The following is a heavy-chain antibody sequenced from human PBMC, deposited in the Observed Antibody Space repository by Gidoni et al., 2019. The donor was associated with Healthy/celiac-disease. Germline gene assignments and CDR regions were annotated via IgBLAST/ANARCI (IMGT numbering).Heavy chain of an antibody. CDR3: AKDWKQLYPYYYYYGMDV. Sequence: QVQLVESGGGVVQPGRSLRLSCAASGFTFSSYGMHWVRQAPGKGLEWVAVISYDGSNKYYADSVKGRFTISRDNSKNTLYLQMNSLRAEDTAVYYCAKDWKQLYPYYYYYGMDVWGQGTTVTVSS. D-gene: IGHD5-18*01. V-gene: IGHV3-30*18. CDR1: GFTFSSYG. CDR2: ISYDGSNK. J-gene: IGHJ6*02.